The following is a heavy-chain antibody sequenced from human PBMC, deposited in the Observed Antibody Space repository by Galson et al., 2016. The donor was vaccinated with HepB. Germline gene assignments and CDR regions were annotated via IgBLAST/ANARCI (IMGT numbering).Heavy chain of an antibody. J-gene: IGHJ4*02. Sequence: SLRLSCAASGFPFSTYGMSWFRQAPGKGLEWVSGISGSGGSIYSADSVKGRFTISRDNSKNTLYLQMNSLRADDTAVYYCAKKALVAGTATYVFDNWGQGTLVTVSS. CDR2: ISGSGGSI. CDR3: AKKALVAGTATYVFDN. CDR1: GFPFSTYG. D-gene: IGHD6-19*01. V-gene: IGHV3-23*01.